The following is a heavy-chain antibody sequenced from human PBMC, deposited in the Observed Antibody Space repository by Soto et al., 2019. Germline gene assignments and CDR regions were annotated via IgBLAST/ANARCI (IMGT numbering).Heavy chain of an antibody. CDR3: ARALILTGYYIHDAFDI. CDR2: VYYSGST. Sequence: SETLSLTCTVSGGSISSYYWSWIRQPPGKGLEWIGYVYYSGSTNYNPSLKSRVTISVDTSKNQFSLKLSSVTAADTAVYYCARALILTGYYIHDAFDIWGQGTMVTLSS. CDR1: GGSISSYY. V-gene: IGHV4-59*01. J-gene: IGHJ3*02. D-gene: IGHD3-9*01.